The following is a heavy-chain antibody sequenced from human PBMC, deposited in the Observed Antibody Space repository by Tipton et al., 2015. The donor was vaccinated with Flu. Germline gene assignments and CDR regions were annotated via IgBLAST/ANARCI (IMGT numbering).Heavy chain of an antibody. J-gene: IGHJ4*02. CDR1: GYIFSRYG. CDR2: ISGYNGYT. CDR3: ARTPPRGGFDY. V-gene: IGHV1-18*01. Sequence: QLVQSGAEVKKPGASVKVSCKVSGYIFSRYGISWVRQAPGQGLEWMGWISGYNGYTNYAQKFQGRVTMTTDTSTSTAYMELRSLRSDDTAVYYCARTPPRGGFDYWGQGTLVTVSS.